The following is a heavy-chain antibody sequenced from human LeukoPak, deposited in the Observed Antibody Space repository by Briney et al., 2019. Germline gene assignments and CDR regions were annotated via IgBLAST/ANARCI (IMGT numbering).Heavy chain of an antibody. D-gene: IGHD1-1*01. CDR2: ILPRDSDT. Sequence: GESLKISCEGSGYIFNNYWIGWVRQMSGKGLEWMGIILPRDSDTRYSPSFQGQVTISADKSIATAYLQWSRLKASDTAMYYCVRGRAGTTFPYFDSWGQGSLVTVSS. J-gene: IGHJ5*01. CDR1: GYIFNNYW. CDR3: VRGRAGTTFPYFDS. V-gene: IGHV5-51*01.